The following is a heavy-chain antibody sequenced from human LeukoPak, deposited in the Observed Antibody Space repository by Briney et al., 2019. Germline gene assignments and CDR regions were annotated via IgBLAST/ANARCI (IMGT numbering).Heavy chain of an antibody. Sequence: GESLKISCKGSGYSFTSYWIGWVRQMPRKGLEWMGIIYPGDSDTKYSPSFQGQVTISADKSISTAYLQWSSLKASDTAMYYCARRGIAAAGTGPQLFDYWGQGTLVTVSS. CDR3: ARRGIAAAGTGPQLFDY. D-gene: IGHD6-13*01. CDR2: IYPGDSDT. J-gene: IGHJ4*02. CDR1: GYSFTSYW. V-gene: IGHV5-51*01.